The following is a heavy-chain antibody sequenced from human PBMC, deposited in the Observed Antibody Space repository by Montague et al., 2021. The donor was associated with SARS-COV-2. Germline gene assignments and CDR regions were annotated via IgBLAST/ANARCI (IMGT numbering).Heavy chain of an antibody. D-gene: IGHD3-10*01. Sequence: SETLSLTCAVHGTSFSGYYWNWIRQPPGKGLGWIGEINHGGSTKYSPSLKSRLTISADTSKTQFSLKLTSVAAADTAVYYCARLRDGVVPSPILGVGPYYSYYYMDVWERGTTVTVSS. J-gene: IGHJ6*03. CDR2: INHGGST. CDR1: GTSFSGYY. V-gene: IGHV4-34*01. CDR3: ARLRDGVVPSPILGVGPYYSYYYMDV.